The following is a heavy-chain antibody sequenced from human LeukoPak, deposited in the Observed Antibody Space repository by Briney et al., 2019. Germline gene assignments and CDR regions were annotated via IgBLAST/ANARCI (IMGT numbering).Heavy chain of an antibody. Sequence: ASVKVSCKASGYTFTGYYMHWVRQAPGQGLEWMGWINPNSGGTNYAQKFQGRVTMTRDTSISTAYMELSRLRSDDTAVYYCARDKNIAARPELENYYYYYYMDVWGKGTTVTVSS. CDR1: GYTFTGYY. J-gene: IGHJ6*03. D-gene: IGHD6-6*01. CDR3: ARDKNIAARPELENYYYYYYMDV. CDR2: INPNSGGT. V-gene: IGHV1-2*02.